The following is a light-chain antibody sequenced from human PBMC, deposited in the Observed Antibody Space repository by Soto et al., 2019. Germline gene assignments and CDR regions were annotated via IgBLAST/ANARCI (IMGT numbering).Light chain of an antibody. Sequence: EIVMTQSPVTLSVSPGERATLSCRASQSVSSDLAWYQQKPGQAPRLLIYGASTRATGIPARFSGSGSGTEFTLTISSLQSEDFAVYYCQQYHNWLMYTFGQGTK. CDR1: QSVSSD. J-gene: IGKJ2*01. CDR2: GAS. CDR3: QQYHNWLMYT. V-gene: IGKV3-15*01.